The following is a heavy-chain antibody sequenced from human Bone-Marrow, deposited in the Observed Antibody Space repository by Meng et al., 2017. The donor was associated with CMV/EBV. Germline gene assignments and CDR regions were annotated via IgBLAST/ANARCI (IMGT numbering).Heavy chain of an antibody. D-gene: IGHD2-2*01. CDR3: ARDGRGYWSSTSCYPYYYHGMDV. J-gene: IGHJ6*02. CDR1: GFTVSSNY. CDR2: IYSGGST. Sequence: GESLKISCAASGFTVSSNYMSWVRQAPGKGLEWVSVIYSGGSTYYADSVKGRFTISRDNSKNTLYLQMNSLRAEDTAVYYCARDGRGYWSSTSCYPYYYHGMDVWGQGTTVTVSS. V-gene: IGHV3-53*01.